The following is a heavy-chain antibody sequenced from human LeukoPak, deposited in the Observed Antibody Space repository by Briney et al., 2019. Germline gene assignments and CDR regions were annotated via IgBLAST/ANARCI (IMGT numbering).Heavy chain of an antibody. CDR3: AKKSYYYDSTGYYDY. D-gene: IGHD3-22*01. J-gene: IGHJ4*02. V-gene: IGHV3-23*01. Sequence: GGSLRLSCAVSGFTFSSYAMSWVRQAPGKGLEWVSGISGSGDSTYYADSVKGRFTISRDNSKNTLSLQMNSLRAEDTAVYYCAKKSYYYDSTGYYDYWGQGTLVTVSS. CDR1: GFTFSSYA. CDR2: ISGSGDST.